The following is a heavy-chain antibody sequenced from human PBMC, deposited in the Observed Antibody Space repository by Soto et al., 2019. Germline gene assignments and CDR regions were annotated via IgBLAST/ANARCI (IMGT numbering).Heavy chain of an antibody. CDR2: INHSGST. CDR1: GGSFSGYY. D-gene: IGHD3-10*01. J-gene: IGHJ4*02. Sequence: SETLSLTCAVYGGSFSGYYWSWIRQPPGKGLEWIGEINHSGSTNYNPSLKSRVTISVDTSKNQFSLKLSSVTAADTAVYYCARERLPMGRPGIIDYWGQGTLVTVSS. CDR3: ARERLPMGRPGIIDY. V-gene: IGHV4-34*01.